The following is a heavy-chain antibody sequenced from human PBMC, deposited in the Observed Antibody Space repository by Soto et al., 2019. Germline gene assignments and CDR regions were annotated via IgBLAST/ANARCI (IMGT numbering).Heavy chain of an antibody. D-gene: IGHD6-13*01. J-gene: IGHJ5*02. CDR3: ARAGQQLVRHWFDP. CDR2: INHSGST. Sequence: QVQLQQWGAGLLKPSETLSLTCAVYGGSFSGYYWSWIRQPPGKGLEWIGEINHSGSTNYNPSLKGRDTISVDTSKNQFPLKLSSVTAADTAVYYCARAGQQLVRHWFDPWGQGTLVTVSS. V-gene: IGHV4-34*01. CDR1: GGSFSGYY.